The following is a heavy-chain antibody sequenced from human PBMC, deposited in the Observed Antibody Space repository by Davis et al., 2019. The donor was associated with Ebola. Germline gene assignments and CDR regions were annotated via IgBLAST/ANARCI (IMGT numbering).Heavy chain of an antibody. CDR2: IKQDGSEK. CDR1: GVTVSSYW. J-gene: IGHJ6*02. CDR3: AKDMACSGGSCYSDYYYYYGMDV. V-gene: IGHV3-7*03. Sequence: PWGSLSLTCAASGVTVSSYWMSWVRHAPGKGLEWVAIIKQDGSEKYYLDSVKGRFTISIDNATNSLYLQMNSLRAEDTAVYYCAKDMACSGGSCYSDYYYYYGMDVWGQGTTVTVSS. D-gene: IGHD2-15*01.